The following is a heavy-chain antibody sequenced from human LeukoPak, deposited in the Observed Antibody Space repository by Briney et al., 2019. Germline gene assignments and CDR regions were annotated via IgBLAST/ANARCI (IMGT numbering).Heavy chain of an antibody. Sequence: RGSLRLSCAASGFSFSTYSVSWFRQAPGRGLEWVSFIYTRRTTIYYADSVRGRFTISRDSAKNSLYLQMSSLRDEDTAVYYCARDRGYCSGGSCYRYSDYWGQGTLVTVSS. V-gene: IGHV3-48*02. D-gene: IGHD2-15*01. CDR3: ARDRGYCSGGSCYRYSDY. CDR2: IYTRRTTI. CDR1: GFSFSTYS. J-gene: IGHJ4*02.